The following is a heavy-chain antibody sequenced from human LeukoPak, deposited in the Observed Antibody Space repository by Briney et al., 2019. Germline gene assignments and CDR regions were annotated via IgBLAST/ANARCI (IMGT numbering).Heavy chain of an antibody. D-gene: IGHD5-12*01. CDR3: ARGGSGYVYNWFDP. CDR2: IIPIFGTA. CDR1: GGTFSSYA. V-gene: IGHV1-69*05. J-gene: IGHJ5*02. Sequence: SVKVSCKASGGTFSSYAISWVRQAPGQGFEWMGGIIPIFGTANYAQKFQGRVTITTDESTSTAYMELSSLRSEDTAVYYCARGGSGYVYNWFDPWGQGTLVTVSS.